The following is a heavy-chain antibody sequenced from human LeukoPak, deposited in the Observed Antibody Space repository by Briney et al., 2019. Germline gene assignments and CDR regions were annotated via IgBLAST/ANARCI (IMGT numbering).Heavy chain of an antibody. J-gene: IGHJ6*02. CDR2: ISYDGSNK. D-gene: IGHD2-2*01. CDR3: AKELVRSDGYYYGMDV. Sequence: HPGGSLRLSCAASGFTFSSYWMSWVRQAPGEGLEWVAVISYDGSNKYYADSVKGRFTISRDNSKNTLYLQMNSLRAEDTAVYYCAKELVRSDGYYYGMDVWGQGTTVTVSS. CDR1: GFTFSSYW. V-gene: IGHV3-30*18.